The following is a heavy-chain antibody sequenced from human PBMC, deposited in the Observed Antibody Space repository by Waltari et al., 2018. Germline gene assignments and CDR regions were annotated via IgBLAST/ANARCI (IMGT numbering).Heavy chain of an antibody. J-gene: IGHJ3*02. D-gene: IGHD1-1*01. Sequence: QVQLQESGPGLVKPSETLSLTYAVSGYSISSGYYWGWIRQPPGKGLEWIGSIYHSGRTDYKLAVKGWVSISVDTSKNTFFLKVSYVTAADTAVYYGARLITREGWKDEHDAFDIWGQGTMVTVSS. CDR2: IYHSGRT. CDR3: ARLITREGWKDEHDAFDI. CDR1: GYSISSGYY. V-gene: IGHV4-38-2*01.